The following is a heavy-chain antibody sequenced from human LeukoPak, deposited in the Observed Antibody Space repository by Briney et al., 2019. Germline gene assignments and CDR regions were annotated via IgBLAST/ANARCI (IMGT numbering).Heavy chain of an antibody. V-gene: IGHV4-34*01. D-gene: IGHD3-16*02. Sequence: PSETLSLTCAVYSGSFSGYYWTWIRQPPGKGLEWIGEINHSRSANYNPSLKSRVTVSVDTSKNQFSLRLSSVTAADTAVYYCARAKFIVYRTVRGPFYYWGQGTLVTVSS. CDR3: ARAKFIVYRTVRGPFYY. J-gene: IGHJ4*02. CDR1: SGSFSGYY. CDR2: INHSRSA.